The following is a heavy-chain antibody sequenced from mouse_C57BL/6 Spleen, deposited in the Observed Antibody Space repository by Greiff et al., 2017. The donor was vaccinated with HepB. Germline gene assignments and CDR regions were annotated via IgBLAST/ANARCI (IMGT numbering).Heavy chain of an antibody. CDR1: GYTFTSYG. CDR2: IYPRSGNT. CDR3: ARDWDVGGYFDY. Sequence: QVQLQQSGAELARPGASVKLSCKASGYTFTSYGISWVKQRTGQGLEWIGEIYPRSGNTYYNEKFKGKATLTADKSSSTAYMELRSLTSEDSAVYFCARDWDVGGYFDYWGQGTTLTVSS. V-gene: IGHV1-81*01. D-gene: IGHD4-1*01. J-gene: IGHJ2*01.